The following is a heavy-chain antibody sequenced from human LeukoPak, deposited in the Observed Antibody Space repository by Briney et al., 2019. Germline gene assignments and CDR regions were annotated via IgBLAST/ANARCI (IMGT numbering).Heavy chain of an antibody. CDR2: INSNGGST. D-gene: IGHD6-13*01. Sequence: PGGSLRLSCSASGFTFRNYAMHWVRQAPGKGLEYVSGINSNGGSTYYADTVKGRFTVSRDNSKNTLYLQMSSLRDEDTAVYYCARDLEAANTYYFDYWGQGTMVTVSS. V-gene: IGHV3-64D*09. J-gene: IGHJ4*02. CDR3: ARDLEAANTYYFDY. CDR1: GFTFRNYA.